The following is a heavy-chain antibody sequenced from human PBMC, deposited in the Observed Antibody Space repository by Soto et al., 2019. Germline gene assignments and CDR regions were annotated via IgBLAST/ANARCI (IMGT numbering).Heavy chain of an antibody. CDR3: ANSRSIRTKLYSLDY. D-gene: IGHD3-22*01. Sequence: ASVKVSCKASGFTFTAYGFHWVRQAPGQKPEWMGWINVGVGETEYSQKFQGRVTITRDTSATTVYMELSSLTSEDTAVYYCANSRSIRTKLYSLDYWGQGTLVTVSS. V-gene: IGHV1-3*01. CDR1: GFTFTAYG. J-gene: IGHJ4*02. CDR2: INVGVGET.